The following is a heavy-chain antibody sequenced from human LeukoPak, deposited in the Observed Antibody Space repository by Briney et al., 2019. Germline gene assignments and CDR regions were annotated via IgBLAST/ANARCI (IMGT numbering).Heavy chain of an antibody. CDR3: ARDSSGYSPSCMDV. V-gene: IGHV1-69*01. CDR2: IIPIFGTA. J-gene: IGHJ6*02. Sequence: ASVKVSCKASGGTFSSYAISWVRQATGQGLEWMGGIIPIFGTANYAQKFQGRVTITVDESTSTAYMELSSLRSEDTAVYYCARDSSGYSPSCMDVWGQGTTVTVSS. D-gene: IGHD3-22*01. CDR1: GGTFSSYA.